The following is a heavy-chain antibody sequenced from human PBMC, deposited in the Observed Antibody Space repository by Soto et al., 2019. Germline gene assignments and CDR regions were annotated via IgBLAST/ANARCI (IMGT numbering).Heavy chain of an antibody. CDR3: ARHILTGYYTPFDY. J-gene: IGHJ4*02. D-gene: IGHD3-9*01. CDR2: IYYSGST. CDR1: DDYISSSSYY. V-gene: IGHV4-39*01. Sequence: SETLSLSCTVSDDYISSSSYYWGWIRQPPGKGLEWIGSIYYSGSTYYNPSLKSRVTISVDTSKNQFSLKLSSVTAADTAVYYCARHILTGYYTPFDYWGQGTLVTVSS.